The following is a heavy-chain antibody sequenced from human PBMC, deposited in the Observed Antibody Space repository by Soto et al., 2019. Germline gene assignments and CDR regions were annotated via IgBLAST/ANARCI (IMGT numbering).Heavy chain of an antibody. CDR1: GYTFTSYD. V-gene: IGHV1-8*01. J-gene: IGHJ4*02. D-gene: IGHD1-26*01. Sequence: ASVKVSCKASGYTFTSYDINWVRQATGQGFEYLGWMNPNSGNTGYVKKFQGRVTMTRDTSMSTVYMELRTLRSDDTAVYYCARGKRSYLSYGEYWGQGTLVTVSS. CDR3: ARGKRSYLSYGEY. CDR2: MNPNSGNT.